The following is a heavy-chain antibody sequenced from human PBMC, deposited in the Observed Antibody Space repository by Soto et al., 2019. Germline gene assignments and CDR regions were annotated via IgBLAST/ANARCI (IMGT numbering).Heavy chain of an antibody. CDR2: IHYRGDT. CDR3: ARRPTGYPNWFDP. J-gene: IGHJ5*02. V-gene: IGHV4-39*01. D-gene: IGHD3-9*01. CDR1: GASISTNHHN. Sequence: QVQLQGSGPGLVRPSETLSLTCTVSGASISTNHHNWAWVRQPPGKGLEWMGNIHYRGDTYFNPSLGSRLSMSDDTSQNQFSLNLTSVTAADTAVYYCARRPTGYPNWFDPWGQGTLVTVSS.